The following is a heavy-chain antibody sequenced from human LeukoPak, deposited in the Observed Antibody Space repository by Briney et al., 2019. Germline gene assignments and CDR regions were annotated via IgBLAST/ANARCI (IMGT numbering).Heavy chain of an antibody. V-gene: IGHV1-2*02. J-gene: IGHJ5*02. Sequence: ASVKVSCKASGYTFTDYYMHWVRQAPGQGLEWMGWINPLSGGTTYAQRFQGRVTMTRDTSITTAYMDLSRLRSDDTAVYCCARQSPSWFDPWGQGTLVTVSS. CDR2: INPLSGGT. CDR1: GYTFTDYY. CDR3: ARQSPSWFDP. D-gene: IGHD1-26*01.